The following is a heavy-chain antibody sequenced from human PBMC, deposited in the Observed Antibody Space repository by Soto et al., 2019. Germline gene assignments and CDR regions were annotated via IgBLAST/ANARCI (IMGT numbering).Heavy chain of an antibody. D-gene: IGHD4-17*01. Sequence: QVQLQQWGAGLLKPSETLSLTCAVYGGSFSGYYWSWIRQPPGKGLEWIGEINHSGSTNYNPSLRSRLTVSVDASKNDCALKLNSVTSADTAVYYCARGPLREGYGGRGAPFDYWGQGTLVTVSS. CDR2: INHSGST. J-gene: IGHJ4*02. V-gene: IGHV4-34*01. CDR1: GGSFSGYY. CDR3: ARGPLREGYGGRGAPFDY.